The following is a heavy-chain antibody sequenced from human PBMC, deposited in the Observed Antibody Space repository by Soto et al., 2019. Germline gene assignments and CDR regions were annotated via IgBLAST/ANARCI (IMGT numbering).Heavy chain of an antibody. CDR1: GFTFSNYG. CDR3: AKDHLTTTVTTGGY. Sequence: QVQLVESGGGVVQPGRSLRLSCAASGFTFSNYGMHWVRQAPGKGLEWVAVISYHGNDKYYADSVKGRFTISRDNSKNTLYLQMDSLRAEDTAVYYCAKDHLTTTVTTGGYWGQGTLVTVSS. J-gene: IGHJ4*02. CDR2: ISYHGNDK. D-gene: IGHD4-17*01. V-gene: IGHV3-30*18.